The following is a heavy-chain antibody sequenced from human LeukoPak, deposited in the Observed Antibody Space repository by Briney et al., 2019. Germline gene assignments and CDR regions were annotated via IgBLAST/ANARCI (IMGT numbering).Heavy chain of an antibody. V-gene: IGHV1-46*01. CDR1: GYTFTRYY. CDR3: ARDRLIVVVVAAGNWFDP. J-gene: IGHJ5*02. Sequence: ASVKVSCKASGYTFTRYYVHWVRQAPGQGLEWMGIINLSGGSTTYAQKFQGRVTVTRDTSTSTAYMELSRLRSDDTAVYYCARDRLIVVVVAAGNWFDPWGQGTLVTVSS. D-gene: IGHD2-15*01. CDR2: INLSGGST.